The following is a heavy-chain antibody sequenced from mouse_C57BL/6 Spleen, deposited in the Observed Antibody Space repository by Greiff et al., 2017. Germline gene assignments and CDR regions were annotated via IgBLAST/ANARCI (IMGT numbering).Heavy chain of an antibody. CDR1: GFTFSDYG. V-gene: IGHV5-17*01. D-gene: IGHD2-4*01. Sequence: EVKLVESGGGLVKPGGSLKLSCAASGFTFSDYGMPWVRQAPEKGLEWVAYISSGSSTIYYADTVKGRFTISRDNAKNTLFLQMTSLRSEDTAMYYCARRDYDAYAMDCWGQGTSVTVSS. J-gene: IGHJ4*01. CDR2: ISSGSSTI. CDR3: ARRDYDAYAMDC.